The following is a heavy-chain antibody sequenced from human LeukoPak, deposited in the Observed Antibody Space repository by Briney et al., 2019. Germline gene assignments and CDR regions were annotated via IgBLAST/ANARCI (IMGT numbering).Heavy chain of an antibody. V-gene: IGHV4-61*01. CDR2: IYYSGST. J-gene: IGHJ6*04. Sequence: SETLSLTCTVSGGSVSSGSYYWSWLRQPPGTGLEWIGYIYYSGSTNYNPSLKSRVTISVDTSKNQFSLKLSSVTAADTAVYYCARDRVNYGDYYYYGMDVWGKGTTVTVSS. CDR3: ARDRVNYGDYYYYGMDV. CDR1: GGSVSSGSYY. D-gene: IGHD4-17*01.